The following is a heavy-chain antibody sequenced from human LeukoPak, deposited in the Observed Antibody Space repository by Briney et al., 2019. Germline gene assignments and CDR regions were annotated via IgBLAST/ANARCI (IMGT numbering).Heavy chain of an antibody. Sequence: GGSLRLSCAASGFTSSSYEMNWVRQAPGKGLEWISYISSSGLTKYYADSVKGRFTISRDNAKNSLYLQMNSLRVEDTALYFCARWRGAQSEFDYWGQGTQVTVSS. CDR1: GFTSSSYE. J-gene: IGHJ4*02. D-gene: IGHD3-3*01. V-gene: IGHV3-48*03. CDR3: ARWRGAQSEFDY. CDR2: ISSSGLTK.